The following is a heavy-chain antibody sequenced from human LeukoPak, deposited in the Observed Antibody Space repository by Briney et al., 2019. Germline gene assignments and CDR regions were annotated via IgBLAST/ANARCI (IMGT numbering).Heavy chain of an antibody. Sequence: GGSLRLSCAASGLAFDEHGMSWVRQVPGKGLEWVSGINWSGGSTGYADPLRGRFTISRENAKNSLYLQMDSLRAEDTALYYCARAPITSPFYFDYWGQGTLVTVSS. CDR3: ARAPITSPFYFDY. J-gene: IGHJ4*02. CDR1: GLAFDEHG. V-gene: IGHV3-20*04. CDR2: INWSGGST.